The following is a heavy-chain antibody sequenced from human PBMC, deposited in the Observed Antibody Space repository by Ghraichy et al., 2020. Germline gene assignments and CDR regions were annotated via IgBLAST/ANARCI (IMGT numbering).Heavy chain of an antibody. CDR2: LWYHGGQD. CDR1: GFSITSSG. Sequence: GGSLRLSCAASGFSITSSGMHWVRQAPGKGLEWVAFLWYHGGQDFYVDSVKGRFTISRDNPKNTLYLKMNSLRHEDTAVYYCARDVSAVGIDYHAMDVWGRGTTVTVSS. D-gene: IGHD2/OR15-2a*01. CDR3: ARDVSAVGIDYHAMDV. V-gene: IGHV3-33*01. J-gene: IGHJ6*02.